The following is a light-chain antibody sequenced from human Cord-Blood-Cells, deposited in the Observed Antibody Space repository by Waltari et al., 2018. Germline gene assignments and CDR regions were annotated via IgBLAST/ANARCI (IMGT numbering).Light chain of an antibody. CDR1: SSDVGSYNL. Sequence: QSALTQPASVSGSPGQSITISCTGTSSDVGSYNLVSRYQQHPGKAPKLMIDEGSKRPSGVSNRFSCSKSCNTASLTISGLQAEDEADYYCCSYAGSSTWVFGGGTKLTVL. J-gene: IGLJ3*02. V-gene: IGLV2-23*01. CDR3: CSYAGSSTWV. CDR2: EGS.